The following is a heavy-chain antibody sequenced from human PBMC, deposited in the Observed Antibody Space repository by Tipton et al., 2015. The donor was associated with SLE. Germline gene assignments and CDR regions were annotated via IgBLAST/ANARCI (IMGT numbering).Heavy chain of an antibody. Sequence: TLSLTCTVSGGSISSYYWSWIRQPPGKGLEWIGYIYYSGSTNYNPSLKSRVTLSVDTSKNQFSLKLSSVTAADTAVYYCARSYGGVDYYYYYMDVWGKGTTVTVSS. J-gene: IGHJ6*03. D-gene: IGHD4-23*01. CDR3: ARSYGGVDYYYYYMDV. CDR1: GGSISSYY. CDR2: IYYSGST. V-gene: IGHV4-59*01.